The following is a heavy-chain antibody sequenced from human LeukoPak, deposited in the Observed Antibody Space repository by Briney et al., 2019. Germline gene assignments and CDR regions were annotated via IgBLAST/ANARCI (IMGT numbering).Heavy chain of an antibody. D-gene: IGHD3-9*01. Sequence: PSETLSLTCTVSCFSISNIRYYWGWIRQPPGKGLEWIRSIYYIGSTYYSPSLKGRVTISVDTSNNKFYLQLSCVNAADTAVYYCARVSYYDILTGYYYGGDFDYWGQGTLVTVSS. CDR1: CFSISNIRYY. V-gene: IGHV4-39*01. J-gene: IGHJ4*02. CDR3: ARVSYYDILTGYYYGGDFDY. CDR2: IYYIGST.